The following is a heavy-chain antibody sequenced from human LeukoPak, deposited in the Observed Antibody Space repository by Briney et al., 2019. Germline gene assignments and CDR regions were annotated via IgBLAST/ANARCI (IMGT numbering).Heavy chain of an antibody. CDR3: AKPGYSGYVYYYFDY. CDR1: GFTFSSYG. J-gene: IGHJ4*02. Sequence: GGSLRPSCAASGFTFSSYGMHWVRQAPGKGLEWVAVISYDGSNKYYADSVKGRFTISRDNSKNTLYLQMNSLRAEDTAVYYCAKPGYSGYVYYYFDYWGQGILVTVSS. D-gene: IGHD5-12*01. V-gene: IGHV3-30*18. CDR2: ISYDGSNK.